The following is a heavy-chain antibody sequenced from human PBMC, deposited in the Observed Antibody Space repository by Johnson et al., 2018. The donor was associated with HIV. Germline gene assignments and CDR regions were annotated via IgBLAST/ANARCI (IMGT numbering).Heavy chain of an antibody. CDR1: GFTLSSYW. J-gene: IGHJ3*02. D-gene: IGHD3-22*01. CDR2: INSDGSSS. CDR3: ARVRSSVPCAFDI. V-gene: IGHV3-74*01. Sequence: VQLVESGGGLVQPGGSLRLSCAASGFTLSSYWMHWVRQVPGKGPVWVSRINSDGSSSAYADSVKGRFTISRDGAKNTLYLQMNSLRPEDTAVYHCARVRSSVPCAFDIWGQGTMVTVSS.